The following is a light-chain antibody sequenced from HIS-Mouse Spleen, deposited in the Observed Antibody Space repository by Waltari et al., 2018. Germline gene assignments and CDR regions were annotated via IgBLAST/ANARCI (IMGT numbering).Light chain of an antibody. V-gene: IGLV2-14*01. J-gene: IGLJ2*01. CDR2: EVS. Sequence: QSALTQPASVSGSPGQSITISCTGTSSDVGGYNYVSWYQQHPGKAPKLMIYEVSNRPSGVSTRVSGSKSGNTASLTISGLQAEDEADYYCSSYTSSSTPVVFGGGTKLTVL. CDR1: SSDVGGYNY. CDR3: SSYTSSSTPVV.